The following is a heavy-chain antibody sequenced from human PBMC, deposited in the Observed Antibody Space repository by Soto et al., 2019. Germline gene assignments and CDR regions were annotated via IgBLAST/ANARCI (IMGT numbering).Heavy chain of an antibody. D-gene: IGHD5-18*01. V-gene: IGHV3-53*01. J-gene: IGHJ4*02. CDR2: IYSAGST. CDR1: GLTVSSSY. Sequence: GGSLRLSCAASGLTVSSSYMSWVRQAPGKGLQWVSVIYSAGSTYYANSVKGRFTISRDISTNMVYLQMSSLTDEDTAVYYCARAREPEYSSAIFLDIWGQGALVTVSS. CDR3: ARAREPEYSSAIFLDI.